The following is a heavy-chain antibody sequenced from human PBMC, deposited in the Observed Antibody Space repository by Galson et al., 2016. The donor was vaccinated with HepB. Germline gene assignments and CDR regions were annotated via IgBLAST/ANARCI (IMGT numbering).Heavy chain of an antibody. V-gene: IGHV3-23*01. J-gene: IGHJ4*02. Sequence: SLRLSCAASGLTFSIYAMSWVRQAPGKGLEWVSGIGGSGGGTYYADSVKGRFTISRDDSKNTLYLQMNSLRAEDTALYYCAKDKWRSYHDYWGQGTPVTVSS. CDR2: IGGSGGGT. CDR1: GLTFSIYA. D-gene: IGHD1-26*01. CDR3: AKDKWRSYHDY.